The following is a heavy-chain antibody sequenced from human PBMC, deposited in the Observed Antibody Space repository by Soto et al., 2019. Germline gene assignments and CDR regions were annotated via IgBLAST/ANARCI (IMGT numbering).Heavy chain of an antibody. D-gene: IGHD2-15*01. Sequence: QVQLVESGGGVVQPGRSLRLSCAASGFTFSSYGMHWVRQAPGKGLEWVAVISYDGSNKYYADSVKGRFTISRDNSKNTLYLQMNSLRAEDTAVYYCAKSGSDFIVVVVAATIEDYFDYWGQGTLVTVSS. CDR2: ISYDGSNK. CDR1: GFTFSSYG. CDR3: AKSGSDFIVVVVAATIEDYFDY. V-gene: IGHV3-30*18. J-gene: IGHJ4*02.